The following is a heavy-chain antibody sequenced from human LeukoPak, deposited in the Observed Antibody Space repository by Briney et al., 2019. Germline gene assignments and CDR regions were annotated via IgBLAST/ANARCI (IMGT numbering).Heavy chain of an antibody. Sequence: GASVKVSCKASGYTFTSYILSGVRQAPGQGLEWMGWINAYNGNTDYAQRVQGRVTMTTDTSTSTAYMEVRSLRSDDTAVYYCARDRHIAAAVYYYYMDVWGKGTPVTVSS. J-gene: IGHJ6*03. CDR3: ARDRHIAAAVYYYYMDV. CDR2: INAYNGNT. D-gene: IGHD6-13*01. V-gene: IGHV1-18*01. CDR1: GYTFTSYI.